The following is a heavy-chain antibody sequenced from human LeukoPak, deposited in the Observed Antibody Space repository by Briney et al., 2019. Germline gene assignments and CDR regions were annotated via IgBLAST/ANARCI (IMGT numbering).Heavy chain of an antibody. CDR1: GFTFSSYG. CDR3: ARETYYYDSSGLDAFDI. Sequence: GGSLRLSCAASGFTFSSYGMHWVRQAPGKGLEWVAVIWYDGSNKYYADSVKGRFTISRDNSKNTLYLQMNRLRAEDTAVYYCARETYYYDSSGLDAFDIWGQGTMVTASS. D-gene: IGHD3-22*01. V-gene: IGHV3-33*01. J-gene: IGHJ3*02. CDR2: IWYDGSNK.